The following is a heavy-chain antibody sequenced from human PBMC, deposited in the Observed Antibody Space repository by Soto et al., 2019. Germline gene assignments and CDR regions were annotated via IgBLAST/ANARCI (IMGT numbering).Heavy chain of an antibody. V-gene: IGHV4-61*01. Sequence: QVQLQESGPGLVKPSETLSLTCTVSGASVSSGTHFWSWIRQPPGKGLEWIGNIHYRGSTSYNPSLRGRVTISLDMSKNQFSLTVTSVTAADTAVYFCARGLRPYCSKTTCPPADVVWGQGTTVTVSS. D-gene: IGHD2-21*01. CDR1: GASVSSGTHF. J-gene: IGHJ6*02. CDR2: IHYRGST. CDR3: ARGLRPYCSKTTCPPADVV.